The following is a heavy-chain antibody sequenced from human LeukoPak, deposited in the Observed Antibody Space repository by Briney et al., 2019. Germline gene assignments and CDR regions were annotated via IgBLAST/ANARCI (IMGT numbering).Heavy chain of an antibody. CDR1: GFTFSSYA. V-gene: IGHV3-23*01. J-gene: IGHJ6*02. CDR3: AKNRGGSYDYYYYGMDV. CDR2: ISGSGGST. D-gene: IGHD1-26*01. Sequence: GGSLRLSCAASGFTFSSYAMSWVRQAPGKGREGVSAISGSGGSTYYADSVKGRFTISRDNSKNTLYLQMNSLRAEDTAVYYCAKNRGGSYDYYYYGMDVWGQGTTVTVSS.